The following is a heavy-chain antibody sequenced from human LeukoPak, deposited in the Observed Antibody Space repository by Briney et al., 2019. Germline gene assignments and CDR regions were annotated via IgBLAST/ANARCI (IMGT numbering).Heavy chain of an antibody. J-gene: IGHJ4*02. V-gene: IGHV3-7*01. D-gene: IGHD5/OR15-5a*01. CDR3: ARDVSRQAFDY. Sequence: GSLRLSCAASGFTFSNYWMSWVRQAPGKGLEWVAHISGDGSVKQNVDSVKGRFTISRDNAENSLFLQMHSLTAEDSAVYYCARDVSRQAFDYWGQGTLVTVSS. CDR2: ISGDGSVK. CDR1: GFTFSNYW.